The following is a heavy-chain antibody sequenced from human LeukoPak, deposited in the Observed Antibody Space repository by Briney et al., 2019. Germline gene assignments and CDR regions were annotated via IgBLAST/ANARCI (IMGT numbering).Heavy chain of an antibody. V-gene: IGHV4-34*01. D-gene: IGHD2-15*01. CDR3: ARGPQDIVVVVAATPDDYYYGMDV. CDR2: INHSGST. CDR1: GGSFSGYY. J-gene: IGHJ6*02. Sequence: SETLSLTRAVYGGSFSGYYWSWIRQPPGKGLEWIGEINHSGSTNYNPSLKSRVTISVDTSKNQFSLKLSSVTAADTAVYYCARGPQDIVVVVAATPDDYYYGMDVWGQGTTVTVSS.